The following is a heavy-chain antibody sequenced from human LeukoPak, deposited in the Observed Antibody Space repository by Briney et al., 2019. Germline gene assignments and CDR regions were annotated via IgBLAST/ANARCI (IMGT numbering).Heavy chain of an antibody. CDR2: IFSGVST. J-gene: IGHJ5*02. CDR3: AGSYYNVAWFDP. CDR1: GFTVSISY. D-gene: IGHD3-10*01. Sequence: GGSLRLSCAASGFTVSISYMSWVRQAPGKGLEWVSVIFSGVSTYYADFVKGRFTISRDNSKTTLYLQMNSLRAEDTAVYYCAGSYYNVAWFDPWGQGTLVTVSS. V-gene: IGHV3-53*01.